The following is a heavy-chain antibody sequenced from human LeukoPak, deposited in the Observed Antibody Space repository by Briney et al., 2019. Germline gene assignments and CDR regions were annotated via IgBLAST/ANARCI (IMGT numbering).Heavy chain of an antibody. CDR2: IYYTGST. V-gene: IGHV4-59*01. CDR1: GGSISGYY. D-gene: IGHD6-19*01. CDR3: ARVISKSAWYGPFDY. Sequence: SETLSLTCTVSGGSISGYYWSWIRQPPGKGLEWIGYIYYTGSTNYNPSLKSRVTMTVDTPENQFSLKLTSVTAADTAVYYCARVISKSAWYGPFDYWGPGIQLTVSS. J-gene: IGHJ4*02.